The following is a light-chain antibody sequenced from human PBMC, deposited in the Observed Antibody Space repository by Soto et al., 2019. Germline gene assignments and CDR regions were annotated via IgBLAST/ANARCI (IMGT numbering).Light chain of an antibody. Sequence: EIVLTQSPGTLSLSPGERATLSCRASQSVSSSYLAWYQQKPGQPPMLLIYGASSRATGIPDRFSGSGSGTDFTLTISRLEPEDFAVYSCQQYGSSPPLTFGQGTRLEIK. CDR2: GAS. CDR3: QQYGSSPPLT. V-gene: IGKV3-20*01. CDR1: QSVSSSY. J-gene: IGKJ5*01.